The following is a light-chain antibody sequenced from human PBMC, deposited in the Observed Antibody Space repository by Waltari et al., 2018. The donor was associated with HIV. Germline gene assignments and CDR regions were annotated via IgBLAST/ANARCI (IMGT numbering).Light chain of an antibody. CDR1: STNVGSYCL. Sequence: QSALTQPASVSGSLGQSITISCTGASTNVGSYCLFYWYQNRPGQAPTLIIYDDSKRPLGISSRFSGSKSGNTASLTISGLQSEDEADYYCCSYGGDDTLVFGGGTKVTAL. J-gene: IGLJ3*02. CDR2: DDS. CDR3: CSYGGDDTLV. V-gene: IGLV2-23*01.